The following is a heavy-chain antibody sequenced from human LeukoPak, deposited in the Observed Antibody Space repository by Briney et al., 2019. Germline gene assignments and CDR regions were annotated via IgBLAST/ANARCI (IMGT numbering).Heavy chain of an antibody. CDR2: INPNSGGT. CDR3: ARGRGSGSYYKRYWFDP. CDR1: GYTFTGYY. D-gene: IGHD3-10*01. Sequence: ASVKVSCKASGYTFTGYYMHWVRQAPGQGLEWMGWINPNSGGTNYAQKFQGRVTMTRNTSISTAYMELSSLGSEDTAVYYCARGRGSGSYYKRYWFDPWGQGTLVTVSS. J-gene: IGHJ5*02. V-gene: IGHV1-2*02.